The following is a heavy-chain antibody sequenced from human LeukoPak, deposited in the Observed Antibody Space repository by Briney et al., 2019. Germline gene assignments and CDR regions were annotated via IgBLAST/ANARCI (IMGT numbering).Heavy chain of an antibody. J-gene: IGHJ4*02. D-gene: IGHD3-22*01. CDR1: GYTFTGYY. Sequence: GASVRVSCKASGYTFTGYYMHWVRQAPGQGLEWMGWINPNSGGTNYAQKFQGRVTMTRDTSISTAYMELSRLRSDDTAVYYCARDGLYYYDSSGYRWGQGTLVTVSS. V-gene: IGHV1-2*02. CDR3: ARDGLYYYDSSGYR. CDR2: INPNSGGT.